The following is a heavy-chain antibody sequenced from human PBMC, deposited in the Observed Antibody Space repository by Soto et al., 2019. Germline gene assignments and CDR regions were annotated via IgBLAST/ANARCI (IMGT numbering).Heavy chain of an antibody. CDR3: ARDSPPSDY. J-gene: IGHJ4*02. CDR1: GYTFTSYA. Sequence: ASVKVSCKASGYTFTSYAMHWVRQAPGQRLEWMGWINAGNGNRKYSQKFQGRVTITRDTSASTAYMELGSLRSEDTAVYYCARDSPPSDYWGQGTLVTVSS. CDR2: INAGNGNR. V-gene: IGHV1-3*01.